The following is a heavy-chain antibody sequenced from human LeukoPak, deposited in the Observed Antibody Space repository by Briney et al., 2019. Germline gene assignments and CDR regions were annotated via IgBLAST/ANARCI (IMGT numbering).Heavy chain of an antibody. D-gene: IGHD6-19*01. CDR3: ARGTSSGFDY. CDR1: GFTFSSYE. V-gene: IGHV3-20*04. J-gene: IGHJ4*02. CDR2: INWNGGST. Sequence: GGSLRLSCAASGFTFSSYEMNWVRQAPGKGLEWVSGINWNGGSTGYAGSVKGRFTISRENAKNTLYLQMNSLRAGDTAVYYCARGTSSGFDYWGQGTLVTVSS.